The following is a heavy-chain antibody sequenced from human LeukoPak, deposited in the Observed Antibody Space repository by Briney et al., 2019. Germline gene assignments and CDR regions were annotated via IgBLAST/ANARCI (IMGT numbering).Heavy chain of an antibody. D-gene: IGHD5-18*01. J-gene: IGHJ4*02. CDR2: ISYDGSNK. CDR1: GFTFSSYA. Sequence: GGSLRLSCAASGFTFSSYAMHWVRQAPGKGLEWVAVISYDGSNKYYADSVKGRFTISRDNSKNTLYLQMSSLRAEDTAVYYCAKEAPWATAMVILIDYWGQGTLVTVSS. CDR3: AKEAPWATAMVILIDY. V-gene: IGHV3-30*14.